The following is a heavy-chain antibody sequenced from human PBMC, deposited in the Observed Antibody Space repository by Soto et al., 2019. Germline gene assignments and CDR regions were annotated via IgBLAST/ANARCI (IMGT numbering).Heavy chain of an antibody. CDR1: CGSVSSYCYY. Sequence: SETLSLTCTVSCGSVSSYCYYGSRIRQAPGKGLAWVGFIYYNGNTNYSPSLKSRVTMSVDTSRNQFSLRLRSVTAADTAVYYCATARFLEWSCGQGTLVTVSS. J-gene: IGHJ5*02. V-gene: IGHV4-61*01. D-gene: IGHD3-3*01. CDR3: ATARFLEWS. CDR2: IYYNGNT.